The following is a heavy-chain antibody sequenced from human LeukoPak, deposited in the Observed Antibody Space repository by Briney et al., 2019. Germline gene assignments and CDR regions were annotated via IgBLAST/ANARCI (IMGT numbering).Heavy chain of an antibody. CDR2: ISSSSSYI. V-gene: IGHV3-21*05. CDR3: ARDYYYDSSGYYLGYYYYCMDV. CDR1: GFTFSSYS. D-gene: IGHD3-22*01. J-gene: IGHJ6*03. Sequence: GGSLRLSCAASGFTFSSYSMNWVRRAPGKGLEWVSYISSSSSYIYYADSVKGRFTISRDNAKNSLYLQMNSLRAEDTAVYYCARDYYYDSSGYYLGYYYYCMDVWGKGTTVTISS.